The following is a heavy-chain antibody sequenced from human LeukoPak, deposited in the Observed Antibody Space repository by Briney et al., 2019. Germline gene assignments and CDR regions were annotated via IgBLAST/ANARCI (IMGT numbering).Heavy chain of an antibody. Sequence: GGSLRLSCAASGFTFSTYAMSWVRQAPGKGLEWVSTVSTSGRSTYYADSVKGRFTISRDNSRSTLFLQMNSLRAEDTAVYYWAKGLNAYGSGSYSHLDAFDIWGQGTMVTVSS. CDR2: VSTSGRST. CDR1: GFTFSTYA. D-gene: IGHD3-10*01. J-gene: IGHJ3*02. CDR3: AKGLNAYGSGSYSHLDAFDI. V-gene: IGHV3-23*01.